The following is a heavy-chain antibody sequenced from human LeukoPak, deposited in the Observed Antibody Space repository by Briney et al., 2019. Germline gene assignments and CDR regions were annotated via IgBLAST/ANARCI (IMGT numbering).Heavy chain of an antibody. J-gene: IGHJ4*02. V-gene: IGHV3-30*04. CDR3: ARDPLGTRPGFDY. CDR2: ISYDGSNK. Sequence: QAGGSLRLSCAASGFTFSSYAMHWVRQAPGKGLEWVAVISYDGSNKYYADSVKGRFTISRDNSKNTLYLQMNSLRAEDTAVYYCARDPLGTRPGFDYWGQGTLVTVSP. D-gene: IGHD1-1*01. CDR1: GFTFSSYA.